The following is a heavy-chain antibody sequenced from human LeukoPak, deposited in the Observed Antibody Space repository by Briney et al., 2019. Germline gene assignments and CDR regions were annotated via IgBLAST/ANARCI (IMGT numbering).Heavy chain of an antibody. CDR1: GGSISSGGYS. CDR3: ARVNSSGTFDY. V-gene: IGHV4-30-2*01. CDR2: IYHSGST. Sequence: SEILSLTCAVSGGSISSGGYSWSWIRQPPGKGLEWIGYIYHSGSTYYNPSLKSRVTISVDRSKNQFSLKLSSVTAADTAVYYCARVNSSGTFDYWGQGTLVTVSS. D-gene: IGHD3-22*01. J-gene: IGHJ4*02.